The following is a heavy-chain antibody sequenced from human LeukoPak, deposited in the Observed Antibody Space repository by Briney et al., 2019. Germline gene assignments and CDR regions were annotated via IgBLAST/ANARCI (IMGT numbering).Heavy chain of an antibody. V-gene: IGHV4-59*01. Sequence: PSETLSLTCTVSGGSISSYYWSWIRQPPGKGLEWIRYIYYSGSTNYNPSLKSRVTISVDTSKNQFSLKLSSVTAADTAGYYCASGPAAFDAFDIWGQGTMVTVSS. CDR1: GGSISSYY. D-gene: IGHD2-2*01. J-gene: IGHJ3*02. CDR2: IYYSGST. CDR3: ASGPAAFDAFDI.